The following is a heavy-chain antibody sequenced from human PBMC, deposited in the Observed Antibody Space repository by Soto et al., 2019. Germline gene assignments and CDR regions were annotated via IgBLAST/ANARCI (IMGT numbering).Heavy chain of an antibody. V-gene: IGHV4-4*02. CDR2: IYHSGSP. D-gene: IGHD2-21*01. Sequence: QVQLRESGPGLVKTSGTLSLTCVVSGGSISSTNWWTWGRQPPGKGLDWIGEIYHSGSPTFSPSLRGRATISVDKSNNQCSLRLRSVHAADTAVYYCATLPPRIVVALSPIPNCGQGILVTVSS. CDR1: GGSISSTNW. J-gene: IGHJ1*01. CDR3: ATLPPRIVVALSPIPN.